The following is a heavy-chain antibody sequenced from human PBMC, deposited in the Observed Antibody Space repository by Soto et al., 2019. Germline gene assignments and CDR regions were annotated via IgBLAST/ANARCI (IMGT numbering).Heavy chain of an antibody. CDR3: AREDFDY. CDR2: ISSSGSTI. Sequence: SCTVSGGSISRYYWSWIRQAPGKGLEWVSYISSSGSTIYYADSVKGRFTISRDNAKNSLYLQMNSLRAEDTAVYYCAREDFDYWGQGTLFTVSS. J-gene: IGHJ4*02. V-gene: IGHV3-11*01. CDR1: GGSISRYY.